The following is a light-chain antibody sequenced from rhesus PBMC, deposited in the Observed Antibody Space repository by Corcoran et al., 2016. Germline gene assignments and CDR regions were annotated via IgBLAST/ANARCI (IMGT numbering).Light chain of an antibody. CDR3: QQYSSSPLYS. Sequence: DIQMTQSPSSLSASVGDTVTITCRASQSISSWLAWYQKKPGKAPKLLIYTASRVQSGVPSRFSGSGSGTDFTLTIRSLQSEDFATYYCQQYSSSPLYSFGQGTKVEIK. J-gene: IGKJ2*01. V-gene: IGKV1-22*01. CDR2: TAS. CDR1: QSISSW.